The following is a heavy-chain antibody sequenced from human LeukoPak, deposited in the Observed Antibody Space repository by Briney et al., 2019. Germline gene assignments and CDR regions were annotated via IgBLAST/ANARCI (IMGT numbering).Heavy chain of an antibody. CDR3: ATYGSGSLYDNNWFDP. V-gene: IGHV4-4*02. Sequence: SETLSLTCAVSGVSISGNLWWTWVRQPPGKGLEWIPEIHHSGSINYNPSLKSRVTISVDTSKNQFSLKLSSVTAADTAVYYCATYGSGSLYDNNWFDPWGQGTLVTVSS. D-gene: IGHD3-10*01. CDR1: GVSISGNLW. CDR2: IHHSGSI. J-gene: IGHJ5*02.